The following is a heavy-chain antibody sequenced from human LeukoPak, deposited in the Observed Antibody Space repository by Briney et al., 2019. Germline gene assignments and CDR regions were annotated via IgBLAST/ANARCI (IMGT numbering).Heavy chain of an antibody. Sequence: GGSLRLSCAASGFTFSNYWMAWVRQAPGKELEWVANIRGDGNEDHCVDSVRGRFTISRDDAKNSLYLQMNSLTVEDTAVYYCARDVPYNMNQMYFDYWGQGTLVTVSS. CDR3: ARDVPYNMNQMYFDY. CDR2: IRGDGNED. CDR1: GFTFSNYW. J-gene: IGHJ4*02. V-gene: IGHV3-7*01. D-gene: IGHD3-10*01.